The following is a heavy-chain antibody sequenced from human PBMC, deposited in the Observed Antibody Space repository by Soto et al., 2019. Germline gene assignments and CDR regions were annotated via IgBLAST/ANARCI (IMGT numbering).Heavy chain of an antibody. CDR1: GVSFSTYS. Sequence: PGGSLSLSCAVSGVSFSTYSRHWVRQAPGKGLEWLAIIWFDGVKEYYAESVRCRFTISIDNSKNTVFLQMDTVGAEDSALYYCTRATFDVWGQGATVTVS. CDR2: IWFDGVKE. CDR3: TRATFDV. J-gene: IGHJ6*02. V-gene: IGHV3-33*01.